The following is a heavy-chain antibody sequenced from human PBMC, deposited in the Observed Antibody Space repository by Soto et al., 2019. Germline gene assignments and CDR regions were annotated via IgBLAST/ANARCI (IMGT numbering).Heavy chain of an antibody. CDR1: GGSISSYY. CDR3: ARYKSNYYYGMDV. J-gene: IGHJ6*02. V-gene: IGHV4-59*01. Sequence: PSETLSLTCTVSGGSISSYYWSWIRQPPGKGLEWIGYIYYSGITNYNPSLKSRVTISVDTSKNQFSLKLSSVTAADTAVYYCARYKSNYYYGMDVWGPGTTVTVSS. CDR2: IYYSGIT. D-gene: IGHD1-20*01.